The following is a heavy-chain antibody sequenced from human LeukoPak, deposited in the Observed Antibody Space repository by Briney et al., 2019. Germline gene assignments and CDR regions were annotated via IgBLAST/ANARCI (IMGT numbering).Heavy chain of an antibody. D-gene: IGHD3-22*01. CDR1: GFTFSSYA. CDR3: AKDRPRYYYDSSGPYFDY. Sequence: GGSLRLSCAASGFTFSSYAMSWVRQAPGKGLEWVSAISGSGGSTYYADSMKGRFTISRDNSKNTLYLQMNSLRAEDTAVYYCAKDRPRYYYDSSGPYFDYWGQGTLVTVSS. J-gene: IGHJ4*02. CDR2: ISGSGGST. V-gene: IGHV3-23*01.